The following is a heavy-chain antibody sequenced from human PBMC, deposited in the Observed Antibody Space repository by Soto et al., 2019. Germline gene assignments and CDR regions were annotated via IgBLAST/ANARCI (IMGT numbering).Heavy chain of an antibody. D-gene: IGHD6-6*01. CDR2: ISAYNGNT. Sequence: QVQLVQSGAEVKKPGASVKVSCKASGYTFTSYGISWVRQAPGQGLEWMGLISAYNGNTNYAQKLQGRVTITTGTSTSTVYMELRSFRSDDTAVYYCARDPGYSSSSYYFDYWGQGTLVTVSS. CDR3: ARDPGYSSSSYYFDY. CDR1: GYTFTSYG. V-gene: IGHV1-18*01. J-gene: IGHJ4*02.